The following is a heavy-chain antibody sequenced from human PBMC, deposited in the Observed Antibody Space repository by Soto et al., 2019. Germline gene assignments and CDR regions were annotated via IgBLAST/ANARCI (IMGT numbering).Heavy chain of an antibody. Sequence: PGESLKISCKGSRYSFTSYWISWVRQMPGKGLEWMGRIDPSDSYTNYSPSFQGHVTISADKSISTAYLQWSSLKASDTAMYYCARLKEWATTVTTDYYYGMDVWGQGTTVTVSS. V-gene: IGHV5-10-1*01. CDR2: IDPSDSYT. D-gene: IGHD4-17*01. CDR1: RYSFTSYW. CDR3: ARLKEWATTVTTDYYYGMDV. J-gene: IGHJ6*02.